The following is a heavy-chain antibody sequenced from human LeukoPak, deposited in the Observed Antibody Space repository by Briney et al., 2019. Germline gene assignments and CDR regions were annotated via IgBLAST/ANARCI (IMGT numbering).Heavy chain of an antibody. D-gene: IGHD1-26*01. CDR2: ISPNNGGT. Sequence: ASVKVSCKASGYTFTDYYMHWVRQAPGQGLEWMGWISPNNGGTLYAQKFQGRVTMTRDTSITTACMELSRLISDDTAVYYCARDPGGSYPQFDPWGQGTLVTVSS. V-gene: IGHV1-2*02. CDR3: ARDPGGSYPQFDP. CDR1: GYTFTDYY. J-gene: IGHJ5*02.